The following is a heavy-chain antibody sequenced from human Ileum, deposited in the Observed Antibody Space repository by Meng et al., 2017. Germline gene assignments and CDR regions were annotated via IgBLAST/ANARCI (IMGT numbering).Heavy chain of an antibody. Sequence: ASVKVSCKASGYTFTSYYMHWVRQAPGQGLEWMGIINPSGGSTSYAQKFQGRVTMTSDTSTSTVYMEPSSLRSEDTAVYYCAREGNCGGDCYSSHDAFDIWGQGTMVTVSS. V-gene: IGHV1-46*01. CDR2: INPSGGST. J-gene: IGHJ3*02. CDR3: AREGNCGGDCYSSHDAFDI. CDR1: GYTFTSYY. D-gene: IGHD2-21*02.